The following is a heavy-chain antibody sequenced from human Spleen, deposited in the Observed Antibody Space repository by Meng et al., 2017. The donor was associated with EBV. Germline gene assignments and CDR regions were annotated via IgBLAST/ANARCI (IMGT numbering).Heavy chain of an antibody. J-gene: IGHJ5*02. V-gene: IGHV1-18*01. CDR3: ARGLIMVQGINNWFDP. CDR2: ITAHNGKT. Sequence: QILQWEFVSGVNMPGGSVKVSVQNSGYMFSSYDSAWVRRAHGEGFEGMGWITAHNGKTNYAQEFQGRFTITADTSTKTVDMERRSLTSAETAVYYCARGLIMVQGINNWFDPWGQGTLVTVSS. CDR1: GYMFSSYD. D-gene: IGHD3-10*01.